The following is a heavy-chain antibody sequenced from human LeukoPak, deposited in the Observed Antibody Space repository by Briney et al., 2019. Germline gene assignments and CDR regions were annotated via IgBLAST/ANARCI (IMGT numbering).Heavy chain of an antibody. D-gene: IGHD3-3*01. Sequence: SVKVSCKASGGTFSSYAISWVRQAPGQGLEWMGGIIPIFGTANYAQKFQGRVTITTDESTSTAYMELSSLRSEDTAVYYCARGGEATIFGVVIYFDYWGQGTLVTVSS. J-gene: IGHJ4*02. CDR1: GGTFSSYA. CDR2: IIPIFGTA. CDR3: ARGGEATIFGVVIYFDY. V-gene: IGHV1-69*05.